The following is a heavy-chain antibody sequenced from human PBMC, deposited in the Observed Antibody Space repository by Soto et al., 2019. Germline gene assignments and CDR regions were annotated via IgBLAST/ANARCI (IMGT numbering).Heavy chain of an antibody. D-gene: IGHD3-10*01. V-gene: IGHV3-23*01. CDR1: GFMFNSYG. CDR3: AKAVYGYWYFDL. J-gene: IGHJ2*01. Sequence: EVQLLVSGGGLVQPGGSLRLSCATSGFMFNSYGMSWVRLAPGKGLEWVAGVSSGGGTTDYADSVKGRFTISRDTSKNTLHLQMNSLRAEDTADYYCAKAVYGYWYFDLWGRGTRVTVSS. CDR2: VSSGGGTT.